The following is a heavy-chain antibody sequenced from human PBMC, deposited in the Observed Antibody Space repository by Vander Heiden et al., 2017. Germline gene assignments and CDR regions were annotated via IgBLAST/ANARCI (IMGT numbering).Heavy chain of an antibody. V-gene: IGHV3-33*07. CDR3: ARDYGGLYYGLDV. CDR2: IWSDGSNK. J-gene: IGHJ6*02. Sequence: QLVDSGGRLAKPGRSLRLSCEATGFAFSHFTMNGVRQGPGKGLEWVALIWSDGSNKYYADSVKGRFTISRENAKTSLYLQMDSLRAEDTAVYYCARDYGGLYYGLDVWGLGTTVTIS. D-gene: IGHD4-17*01. CDR1: GFAFSHFT.